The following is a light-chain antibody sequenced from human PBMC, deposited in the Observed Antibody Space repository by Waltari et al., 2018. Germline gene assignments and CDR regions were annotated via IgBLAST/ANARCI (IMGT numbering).Light chain of an antibody. CDR2: KDT. CDR1: ESPKHN. J-gene: IGLJ2*01. Sequence: YELTQPPAVSVSPGQTARTTCSREESPKHNAFWYQQKPGQAPVLVTYKDTERPSGIPDRFSGSSSGTTVTLTISGVQAEDEADYYCQSGDSTSTHVVFGGGTKLTVL. V-gene: IGLV3-25*03. CDR3: QSGDSTSTHVV.